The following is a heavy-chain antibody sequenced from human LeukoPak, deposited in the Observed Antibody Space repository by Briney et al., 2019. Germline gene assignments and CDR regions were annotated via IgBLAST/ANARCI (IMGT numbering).Heavy chain of an antibody. V-gene: IGHV3-66*01. Sequence: QSGGSLRLSCAASGFTVSDNYMTWVRQAPGKGLEWVSVIYSGGNTYYADSVKGRFIISRDNSKNTLNLQMNSLRAEDTAVYYCARGGILSGYFLDFWGQGTLVTVS. CDR3: ARGGILSGYFLDF. D-gene: IGHD3-9*01. CDR2: IYSGGNT. J-gene: IGHJ4*02. CDR1: GFTVSDNY.